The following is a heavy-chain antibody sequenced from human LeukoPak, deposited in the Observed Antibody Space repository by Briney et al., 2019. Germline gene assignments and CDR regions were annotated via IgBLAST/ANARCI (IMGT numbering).Heavy chain of an antibody. CDR1: GGSISSGSYY. CDR3: ARCSVDTAMVGWRGFDP. D-gene: IGHD5-18*01. J-gene: IGHJ5*02. Sequence: SETLSLTCTVSGGSISSGSYYWSWIRQPAGKGLEWIGRIYTSGSTNYNPSLKSRVTISVDTSKNQFSLKLSSVTAADTAVYYCARCSVDTAMVGWRGFDPWGQGTLVTVSS. CDR2: IYTSGST. V-gene: IGHV4-61*02.